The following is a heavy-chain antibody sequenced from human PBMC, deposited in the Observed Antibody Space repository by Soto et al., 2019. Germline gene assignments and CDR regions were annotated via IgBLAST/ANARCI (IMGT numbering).Heavy chain of an antibody. CDR3: ARIPVDTAMIYWLDP. V-gene: IGHV4-61*08. CDR1: GGSVRSGDYY. J-gene: IGHJ5*02. CDR2: IYYSGNT. D-gene: IGHD5-18*01. Sequence: SETLSLTCPVSGGSVRSGDYYWSWIRQPPGKGLEWIGYIYYSGNTNYNPSLKSRVIISVDTSKNLFSLKLTSVTAADTAVYYCARIPVDTAMIYWLDPWGQGTLVTVSS.